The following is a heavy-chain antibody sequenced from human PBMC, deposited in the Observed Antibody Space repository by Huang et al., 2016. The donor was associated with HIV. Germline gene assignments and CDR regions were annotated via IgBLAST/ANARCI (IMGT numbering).Heavy chain of an antibody. Sequence: QVQLQQWGAGLLKPSGVLSLKCAVYGGSLSDYYWTWIRQSPGKGLEWIGEVNHRGLSTYNPSLRSRVTRSGDMSKNQFSLNLTSLTVADTAVYYCARPRMTATSSDSTWSFFDSWGQGTLVIVSS. CDR2: VNHRGLS. V-gene: IGHV4-34*02. CDR3: ARPRMTATSSDSTWSFFDS. J-gene: IGHJ4*02. CDR1: GGSLSDYY. D-gene: IGHD2-21*02.